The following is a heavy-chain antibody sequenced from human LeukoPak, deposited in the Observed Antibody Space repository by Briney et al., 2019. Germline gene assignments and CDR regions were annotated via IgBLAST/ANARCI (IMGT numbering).Heavy chain of an antibody. CDR3: ARSPKYYYDSSGYHKAVYFDY. V-gene: IGHV1-2*02. CDR1: GYTFTSYY. J-gene: IGHJ4*02. CDR2: INPNSGGT. D-gene: IGHD3-22*01. Sequence: ASVKVSCKASGYTFTSYYMHWVRQAPGQGLEWMGWINPNSGGTNYAQKFQGRVTMTRDTSISTAYMELSRLRSDDTAVYYCARSPKYYYDSSGYHKAVYFDYWGQGTLVTVSS.